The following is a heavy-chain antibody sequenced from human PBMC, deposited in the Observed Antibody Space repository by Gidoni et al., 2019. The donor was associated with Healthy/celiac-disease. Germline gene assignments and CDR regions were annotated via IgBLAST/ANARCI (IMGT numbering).Heavy chain of an antibody. V-gene: IGHV4-30-2*01. J-gene: IGHJ3*02. CDR3: ARGDYAYPVAFDI. CDR2: IYHSGST. Sequence: QLQLQESGSGLVTPSQTLSLTCAVPGGSISSGGYSWSWIRPPPGKGLEWIGYIYHSGSTYYNPSLKSRVTISVDRSKKQFSLKLSSVTAADTAVYYCARGDYAYPVAFDIWGQGTMVTVSS. D-gene: IGHD4-17*01. CDR1: GGSISSGGYS.